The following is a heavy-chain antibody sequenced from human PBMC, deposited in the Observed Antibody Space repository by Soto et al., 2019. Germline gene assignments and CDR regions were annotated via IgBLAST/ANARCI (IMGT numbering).Heavy chain of an antibody. Sequence: GGSLRLSCAASGFTFSSYGMHWVRQAPGKGLEWVAVISYDGSNKYYADSVKGRFTISRDNSKNTLYLQMNSLRAEDTAVYYCAKDRSYSGPPFDYWGQGTLVTVSS. V-gene: IGHV3-30*18. CDR2: ISYDGSNK. D-gene: IGHD1-26*01. CDR3: AKDRSYSGPPFDY. CDR1: GFTFSSYG. J-gene: IGHJ4*02.